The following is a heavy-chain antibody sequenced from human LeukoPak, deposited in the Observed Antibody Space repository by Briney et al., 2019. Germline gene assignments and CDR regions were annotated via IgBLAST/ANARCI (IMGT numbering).Heavy chain of an antibody. CDR2: FNSDGSWI. J-gene: IGHJ4*02. CDR3: VAATPHLDY. Sequence: GGSLRLSCAASGFTFSNYAMNWVRLPPGKGPVWVARFNSDGSWITYADSVKGRFTISRDDAENTLYLQMNSLRAEDTAVYYCVAATPHLDYWGQGTLVTVSS. V-gene: IGHV3-74*01. CDR1: GFTFSNYA. D-gene: IGHD6-13*01.